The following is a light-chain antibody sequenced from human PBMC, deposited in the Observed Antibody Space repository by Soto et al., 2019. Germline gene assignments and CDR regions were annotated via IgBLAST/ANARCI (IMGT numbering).Light chain of an antibody. CDR1: HGVQNY. CDR3: QQRLACPPIT. Sequence: EVVLTQFPATLSLSPGERATLSCRASHGVQNYLQWYQQKPGQAPRLLVYDASNTATGVPARFSGSGSGTEFTITISSIEPEDFAVYYCQQRLACPPITFGQGTRLEIK. V-gene: IGKV3-11*01. J-gene: IGKJ5*01. CDR2: DAS.